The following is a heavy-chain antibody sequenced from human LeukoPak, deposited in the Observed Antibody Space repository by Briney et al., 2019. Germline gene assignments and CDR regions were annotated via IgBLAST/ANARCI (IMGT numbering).Heavy chain of an antibody. D-gene: IGHD3-3*01. CDR1: GGSISSYY. CDR3: ARDRKGYDFWSGYTAFDI. Sequence: PSETLSLTCTVSGGSISSYYWSWIRQPAGKGLEWIGRIYTSGSTNYNPSLKSRVTMSVDTSKNQFSLKLSSVTAADTAVYYCARDRKGYDFWSGYTAFDIWGQGTMVTVSS. CDR2: IYTSGST. V-gene: IGHV4-4*07. J-gene: IGHJ3*02.